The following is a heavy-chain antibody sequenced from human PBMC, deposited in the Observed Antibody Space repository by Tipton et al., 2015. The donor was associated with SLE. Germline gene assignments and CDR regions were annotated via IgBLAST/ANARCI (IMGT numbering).Heavy chain of an antibody. V-gene: IGHV4-38-2*01. Sequence: TLSLTCAVSGYSISNGYFWGWIRQPPGQGLEWIGSIYESGTTYYSPSLKSRVTISVDTSKNHFSLNLSSVAAADTAVYYCARILWGIPKPGIPYSSSWYADYWGQGTLVTVSS. D-gene: IGHD6-13*01. CDR1: GYSISNGYF. J-gene: IGHJ4*02. CDR2: IYESGTT. CDR3: ARILWGIPKPGIPYSSSWYADY.